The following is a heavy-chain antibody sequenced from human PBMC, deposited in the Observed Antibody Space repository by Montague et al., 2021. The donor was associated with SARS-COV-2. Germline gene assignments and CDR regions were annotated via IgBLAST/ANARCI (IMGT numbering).Heavy chain of an antibody. J-gene: IGHJ5*02. CDR3: ARAVSVRRAVNWFDP. D-gene: IGHD3-16*02. V-gene: IGHV4-59*11. CDR1: GGSISDHY. Sequence: SETLSLTCTVSGGSISDHYWGWIRQPPGKGLEWLAYIYYSGGINSNASLKSRVTMSVDTSKNQFSLKLTSVTAADTAAYYCARAVSVRRAVNWFDPWGQGTLVTVSS. CDR2: IYYSGGI.